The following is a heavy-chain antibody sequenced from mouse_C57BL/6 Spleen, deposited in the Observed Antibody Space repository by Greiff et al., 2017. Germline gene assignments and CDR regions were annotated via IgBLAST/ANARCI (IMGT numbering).Heavy chain of an antibody. V-gene: IGHV1-53*01. J-gene: IGHJ4*01. CDR1: GYTFTSYW. CDR3: ASDSSGYYAMGD. Sequence: QVQLLQPGTELVKPGDSVKLSCKASGYTFTSYWMHWVKQRPGQGLEWIGNINPSNGGTNYNEKFKSKATLTVDKSSSTAYMQLSSLTSEDSAVYYCASDSSGYYAMGDWGQGTSVTVSS. CDR2: INPSNGGT. D-gene: IGHD3-2*02.